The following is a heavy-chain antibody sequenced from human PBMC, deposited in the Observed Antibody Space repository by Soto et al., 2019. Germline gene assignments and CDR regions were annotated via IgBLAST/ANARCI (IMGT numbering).Heavy chain of an antibody. Sequence: SETLSLTCTVSGGAISSYYWSWIRQPPGKGLEWIGYIYYSGSTNYNPSLKSRVTISVDTSKNQFSLKLSSVTAADTAVYYCARHGIGYCSSHRCHLRLDFDYCRPGYLVTVSP. V-gene: IGHV4-59*08. CDR1: GGAISSYY. D-gene: IGHD2-8*01. CDR2: IYYSGST. CDR3: ARHGIGYCSSHRCHLRLDFDY. J-gene: IGHJ4*02.